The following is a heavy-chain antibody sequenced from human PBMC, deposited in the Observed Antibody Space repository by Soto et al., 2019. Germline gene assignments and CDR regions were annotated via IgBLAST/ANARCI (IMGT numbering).Heavy chain of an antibody. CDR2: IVVGSGNT. V-gene: IGHV1-58*02. Sequence: SVKVSCKASGFTFTSSAMQWVRQARGQRLEWIGWIVVGSGNTNYAQKFQERVTITRDMSTSTAYMELSSLRSEDTAVYYCAADQTPYYDFWSGPGAFDIWCQGTMVTVSS. D-gene: IGHD3-3*01. J-gene: IGHJ3*02. CDR1: GFTFTSSA. CDR3: AADQTPYYDFWSGPGAFDI.